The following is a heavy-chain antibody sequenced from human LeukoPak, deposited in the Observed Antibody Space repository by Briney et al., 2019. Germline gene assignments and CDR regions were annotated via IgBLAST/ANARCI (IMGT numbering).Heavy chain of an antibody. Sequence: GGSLRLSCAASGFTFSSYWMSWVRQAPGKGLEWVANIKQDGSEKYYVDSVKGRFTISRDNAKNSLYLQMNSLRAEDTAVYYCASSLRYFDWLDLDYWGQGTLVTVSS. D-gene: IGHD3-9*01. J-gene: IGHJ4*02. V-gene: IGHV3-7*01. CDR3: ASSLRYFDWLDLDY. CDR1: GFTFSSYW. CDR2: IKQDGSEK.